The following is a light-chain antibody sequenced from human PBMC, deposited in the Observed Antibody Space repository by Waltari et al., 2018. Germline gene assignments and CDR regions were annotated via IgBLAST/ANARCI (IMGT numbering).Light chain of an antibody. CDR2: GAS. CDR3: QQYNNWPRALT. V-gene: IGKV3-15*01. J-gene: IGKJ4*01. Sequence: EIVMTQSPATLSVSPGARATLSCRASQSVSSNLAWYQQKPGQAPRLLIYGASTRATGIPARFSGSGSGTEFTLTISSLQSEDFAVYYCQQYNNWPRALTFGGGTKVEIK. CDR1: QSVSSN.